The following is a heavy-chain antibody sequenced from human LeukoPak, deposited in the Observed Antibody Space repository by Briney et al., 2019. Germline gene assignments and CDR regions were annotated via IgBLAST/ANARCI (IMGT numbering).Heavy chain of an antibody. CDR3: TKVRSGSSNWALRVFDY. J-gene: IGHJ4*02. CDR2: ISMTVDTT. Sequence: PGGSLRLSCAASGFTCTTYSMNWVRQAPGKGLEWVAYISMTVDTTYYTDSVKGRFTISRDHAKNSIYLQMNSPRVEDTAIYYCTKVRSGSSNWALRVFDYWGQGALVAVSS. CDR1: GFTCTTYS. V-gene: IGHV3-48*01. D-gene: IGHD6-13*01.